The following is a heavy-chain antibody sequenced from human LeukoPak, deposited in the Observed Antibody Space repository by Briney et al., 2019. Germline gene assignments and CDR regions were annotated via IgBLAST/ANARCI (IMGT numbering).Heavy chain of an antibody. V-gene: IGHV3-23*01. CDR1: GFTFSNYA. J-gene: IGHJ4*02. D-gene: IGHD6-13*01. CDR2: VSTSGGST. Sequence: GGSLRLSCAASGFTFSNYAMSWVRQAPGKGLEWVSGVSTSGGSTFYADSVKGRFTISRDNSKNTLSLQMNSLRAEDTAVYYCAKDPGSSGSKLYFDYWGQGTLVTVSS. CDR3: AKDPGSSGSKLYFDY.